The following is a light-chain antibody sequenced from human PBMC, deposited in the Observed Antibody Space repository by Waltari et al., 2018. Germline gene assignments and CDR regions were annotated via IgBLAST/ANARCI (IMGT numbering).Light chain of an antibody. CDR2: EVN. J-gene: IGLJ2*01. CDR1: STDIGSYDL. V-gene: IGLV2-23*02. CDR3: SSYTTDATHVL. Sequence: QSALTQPASVSGSPGQSVTISCTGASTDIGSYDLVSWYRHCPGKAPTVIIYEVNKRTSDIAARLSGSKSGNTASLTIAGVRAEDEADYYCSSYTTDATHVLFGGGTKLTVL.